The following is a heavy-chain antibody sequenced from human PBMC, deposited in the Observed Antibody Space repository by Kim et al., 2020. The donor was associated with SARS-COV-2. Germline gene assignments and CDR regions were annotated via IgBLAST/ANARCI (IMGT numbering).Heavy chain of an antibody. CDR2: ISYDGSNK. J-gene: IGHJ4*02. Sequence: GGSLRLSCAASGFTFSSYGMHWVRQAPGKGLEWVAVISYDGSNKYYADSVKGRFTISRDNSKNTLYLQMNSLRAEDTAVYYCAKDFYDILTGLFDYWGQGTLVTVSS. CDR1: GFTFSSYG. V-gene: IGHV3-30*18. D-gene: IGHD3-9*01. CDR3: AKDFYDILTGLFDY.